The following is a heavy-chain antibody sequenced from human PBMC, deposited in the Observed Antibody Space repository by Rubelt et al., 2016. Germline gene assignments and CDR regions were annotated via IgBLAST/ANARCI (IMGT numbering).Heavy chain of an antibody. Sequence: EVQLVESGGGLVQPGGSLRLSCAASGFTVTSNFMTWVRQAPGKGLEWVGRIRSKPYSYGTSYGASVKGKFTISRDDSKTTAYLQMNSLKTEDTAVYFCTIYITGHYWGQGSLVTVAS. V-gene: IGHV3-73*01. CDR2: IRSKPYSYGT. D-gene: IGHD2-8*02. J-gene: IGHJ4*02. CDR3: TIYITGHY. CDR1: GFTVTSNF.